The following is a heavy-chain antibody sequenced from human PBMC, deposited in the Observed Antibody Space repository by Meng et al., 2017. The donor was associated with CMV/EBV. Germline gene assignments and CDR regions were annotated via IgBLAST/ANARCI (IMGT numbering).Heavy chain of an antibody. Sequence: ASVKVSCKASGYTFTSYYMHWVRQAPGQGLEWMGIINPSGGSTSYAQKFQGRVTMTRDTSTSTVYMELSSLRSEDTAVYYCARSGYCSSTSCSKTSIGVDDYWGQGTLVTSPQ. CDR2: INPSGGST. CDR1: GYTFTSYY. CDR3: ARSGYCSSTSCSKTSIGVDDY. V-gene: IGHV1-46*01. D-gene: IGHD2-2*01. J-gene: IGHJ4*02.